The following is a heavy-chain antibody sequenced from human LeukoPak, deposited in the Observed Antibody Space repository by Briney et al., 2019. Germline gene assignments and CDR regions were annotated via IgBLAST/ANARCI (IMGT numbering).Heavy chain of an antibody. V-gene: IGHV3-48*02. CDR3: ARGVGSNWGGQLEY. CDR2: IGGSGFSI. Sequence: PGGSLRLSCAASGFTFSSYSMNWLRQAPGKGLEWISYIGGSGFSINYADSFKGRFTISRDNAKKSLYLQMNGLRDEDTAVYYCARGVGSNWGGQLEYWGQGTTVIVSS. D-gene: IGHD7-27*01. CDR1: GFTFSSYS. J-gene: IGHJ4*02.